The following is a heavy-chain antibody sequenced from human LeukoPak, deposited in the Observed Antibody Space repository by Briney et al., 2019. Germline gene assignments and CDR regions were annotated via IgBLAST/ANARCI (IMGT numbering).Heavy chain of an antibody. CDR2: ISWEGSTT. D-gene: IGHD6-13*01. V-gene: IGHV3-43*01. J-gene: IGHJ4*02. CDR3: AKARSSSWSYLES. Sequence: GGSLRLSCAASGFMFDDHTMHWVRQLPGKGLEWVSLISWEGSTTYYADSVKDRFTISRDTSKNSLYRQMNSLRTEDTALYYCAKARSSSWSYLESWGQGTLVTVSS. CDR1: GFMFDDHT.